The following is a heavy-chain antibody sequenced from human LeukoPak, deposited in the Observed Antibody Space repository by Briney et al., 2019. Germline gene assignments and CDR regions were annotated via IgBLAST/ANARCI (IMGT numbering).Heavy chain of an antibody. CDR2: INPNSGGT. Sequence: ASVKVPCKASGYTFTGYYMHWVRQAPGQGLEWMGWINPNSGGTNYAQKFQGRVTMTRDTSISTAYMELSRLRSDDTAVYYCARLTHSSGWYVPRDYWGQGTLVAVSS. D-gene: IGHD6-19*01. J-gene: IGHJ4*02. CDR3: ARLTHSSGWYVPRDY. V-gene: IGHV1-2*02. CDR1: GYTFTGYY.